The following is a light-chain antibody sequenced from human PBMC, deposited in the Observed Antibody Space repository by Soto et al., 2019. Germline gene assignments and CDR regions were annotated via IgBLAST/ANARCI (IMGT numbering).Light chain of an antibody. J-gene: IGLJ2*01. CDR1: SSSIGSNT. V-gene: IGLV1-44*01. CDR3: ASWDDTLNGVV. Sequence: QSVLTQPPSASGTPGQTVTISCSGSSSSIGSNTVNWYQQLPGTAPKVLIYRNNQRPSGVPDRFSGSKSGTSASLAISGLQSEDEADYYCASWDDTLNGVVFGGGTKVTVL. CDR2: RNN.